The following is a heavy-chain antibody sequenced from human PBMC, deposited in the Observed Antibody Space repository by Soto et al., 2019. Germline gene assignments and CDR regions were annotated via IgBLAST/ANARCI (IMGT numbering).Heavy chain of an antibody. CDR3: ARMDSGWPDY. Sequence: PSETLSLTYTVSGGSISSYYWSWIRQPPGKGLEWTGYIYYSGSTNYNPSLKSRVTISVDTSKNQFSLKLSSVTAADTAVYYCARMDSGWPDYWGQGTLVTVSS. V-gene: IGHV4-59*08. CDR2: IYYSGST. CDR1: GGSISSYY. D-gene: IGHD6-19*01. J-gene: IGHJ4*02.